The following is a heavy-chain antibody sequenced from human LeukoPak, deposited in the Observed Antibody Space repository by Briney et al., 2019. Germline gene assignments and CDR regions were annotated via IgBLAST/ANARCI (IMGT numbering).Heavy chain of an antibody. J-gene: IGHJ4*02. Sequence: AGGSLRLSCVASGFTLSDYYISWIRQAPGKGLEWISFISNSGHTKYYADSVKGRLTIFRDNAKNSVSLQMTSLRADDTAVYYCAREDYGGNSFDFWGQGTLVTVSS. V-gene: IGHV3-11*01. CDR2: ISNSGHTK. D-gene: IGHD4-23*01. CDR3: AREDYGGNSFDF. CDR1: GFTLSDYY.